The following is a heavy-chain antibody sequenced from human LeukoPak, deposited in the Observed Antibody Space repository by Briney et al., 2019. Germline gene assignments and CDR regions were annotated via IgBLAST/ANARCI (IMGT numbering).Heavy chain of an antibody. CDR1: GFTFSSYA. V-gene: IGHV3-64D*06. D-gene: IGHD6-13*01. CDR2: ISSNGGST. CDR3: VKDLIPGVAAAGYFQH. Sequence: GGSLRLSCSASGFTFSSYAMHWVRQAPGKGREYVSAISSNGGSTYYADSVKGRFTISRDNSKNTLYLQMSSLRAEDTAVYCCVKDLIPGVAAAGYFQHWGQGTLVTVSS. J-gene: IGHJ1*01.